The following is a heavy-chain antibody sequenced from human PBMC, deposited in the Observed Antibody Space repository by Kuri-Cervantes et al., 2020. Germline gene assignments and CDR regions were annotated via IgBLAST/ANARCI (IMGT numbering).Heavy chain of an antibody. V-gene: IGHV1-69*13. J-gene: IGHJ3*02. CDR3: ARDGHTFPAAFDI. CDR2: IIPIFGTA. CDR1: GGTFSSYT. D-gene: IGHD2-2*02. Sequence: SVKVSCKASGGTFSSYTISWVRQAPGQGLEWMGRIIPIFGTANYAQKFQGRVTITADESTSTAYMELSSLRSEDTAVYYCARDGHTFPAAFDIWGQGTMVTVSS.